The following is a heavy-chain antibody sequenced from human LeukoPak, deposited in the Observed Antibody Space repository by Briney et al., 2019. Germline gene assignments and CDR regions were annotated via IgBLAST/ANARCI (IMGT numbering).Heavy chain of an antibody. D-gene: IGHD3-22*01. Sequence: PGRSLRLSCAASGFTFSSYGMHWVRRAPGKGLEWVAVISHDGNIKYHADSMKDRFTISRDNSRNTLYLQMNNLRPEDTAVYSCARAKYYDSRGYSVREAYDIWGQGTMVTVSS. J-gene: IGHJ3*02. CDR1: GFTFSSYG. CDR2: ISHDGNIK. V-gene: IGHV3-30*03. CDR3: ARAKYYDSRGYSVREAYDI.